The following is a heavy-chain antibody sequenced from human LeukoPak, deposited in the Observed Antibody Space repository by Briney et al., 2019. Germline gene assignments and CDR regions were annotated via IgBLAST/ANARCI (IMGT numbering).Heavy chain of an antibody. V-gene: IGHV1-2*02. D-gene: IGHD3-3*01. CDR2: INPNSGGT. J-gene: IGHJ6*02. CDR1: GYTFTGYY. CDR3: ARGDPIFGVASYYYGMDV. Sequence: GSVKVSCKASGYTFTGYYMHWVRQAPGQGLEWMGWINPNSGGTNYAQKFQGRVTMTRDTSISTAYMELSRLRSDDTAVYYCARGDPIFGVASYYYGMDVWGQGTTVTVSS.